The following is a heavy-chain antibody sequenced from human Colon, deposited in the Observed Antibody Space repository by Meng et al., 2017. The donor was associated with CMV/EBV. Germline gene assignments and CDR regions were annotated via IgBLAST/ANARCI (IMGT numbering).Heavy chain of an antibody. J-gene: IGHJ3*02. CDR3: ARVAVAGKDDPFDI. CDR1: GFTFDDYG. CDR2: INTDGRST. D-gene: IGHD6-19*01. V-gene: IGHV3-74*01. Sequence: GGSLRLSCITSGFTFDDYGMHWVRQAPGKGLVWVSRINTDGRSTNYADSVKGRFTISRDNAKNTLYLQMNSLRAEDTAMYYCARVAVAGKDDPFDIWGQGTLVTVSS.